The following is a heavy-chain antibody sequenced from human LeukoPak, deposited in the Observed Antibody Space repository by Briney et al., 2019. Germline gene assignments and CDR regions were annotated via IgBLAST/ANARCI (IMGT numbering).Heavy chain of an antibody. CDR1: GGSISSGDYY. D-gene: IGHD6-13*01. CDR2: IYYSGST. CDR3: ASGAYSSRWYYFDY. J-gene: IGHJ4*02. Sequence: PSETLSLTCTVSGGSISSGDYYWSWIRQPPGKGLEWIGYIYYSGSTYYNPSLKSRVTISVDTSKNQFSLKLSSVTAADTGVYYCASGAYSSRWYYFDYWGQGTLVTVSS. V-gene: IGHV4-30-4*01.